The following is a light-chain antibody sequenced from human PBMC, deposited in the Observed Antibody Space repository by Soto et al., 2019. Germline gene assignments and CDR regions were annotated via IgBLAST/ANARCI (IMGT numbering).Light chain of an antibody. Sequence: QSVLTQPASVSGSPGQSITISCTGTSSDGADYKDVSWYQQHPGKAPKLMIYGVTYRPSGVSNRFSGSKSGTTASLTISGLQAEDEAEYYCSSYTTSSTVFGTGTKVTVL. CDR1: SSDGADYKD. V-gene: IGLV2-14*01. CDR2: GVT. CDR3: SSYTTSSTV. J-gene: IGLJ1*01.